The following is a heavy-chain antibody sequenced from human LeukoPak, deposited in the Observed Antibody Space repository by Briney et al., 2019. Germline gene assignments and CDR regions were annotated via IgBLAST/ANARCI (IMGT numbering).Heavy chain of an antibody. D-gene: IGHD3-10*01. CDR3: ARDRTNYGSGSYYSDYFDY. Sequence: GGSLRLSCAASGFTFSDYYMSWIRQAPGKGREWVSYISSSGSTIYYADSVKGRFTISRDNAKNSLYLQMNSLRAEDTAVYYCARDRTNYGSGSYYSDYFDYWGQGTLVTVSS. J-gene: IGHJ4*02. V-gene: IGHV3-11*01. CDR2: ISSSGSTI. CDR1: GFTFSDYY.